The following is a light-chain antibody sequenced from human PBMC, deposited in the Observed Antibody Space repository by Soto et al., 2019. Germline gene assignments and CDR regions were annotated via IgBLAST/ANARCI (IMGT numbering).Light chain of an antibody. CDR3: QQSRT. J-gene: IGKJ1*01. V-gene: IGKV1-39*01. CDR2: AAS. CDR1: QSISSY. Sequence: DIQMTQSPSSLSASVGDRVTITCRASQSISSYLNWYQQKPGKAPNLLIFAASTLQSGVPSRFSGSGSGTDFTLTISSLQPEDFATYYCQQSRTFGQGTKVDIK.